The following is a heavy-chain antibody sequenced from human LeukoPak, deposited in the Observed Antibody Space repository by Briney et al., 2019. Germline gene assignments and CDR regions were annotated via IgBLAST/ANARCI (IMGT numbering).Heavy chain of an antibody. V-gene: IGHV3-48*03. CDR1: GFTFSSYE. Sequence: GGSLRLSCAASGFTFSSYEMNWVRQAPGKGLEWVSYISSSGSTIYYADSVKGRFTISRDNSKNTLHLQMNSLRAEDTAVYYCAKRGAYSPPYWGQGTLVTVSS. CDR3: AKRGAYSPPY. CDR2: ISSSGSTI. D-gene: IGHD5-18*01. J-gene: IGHJ4*02.